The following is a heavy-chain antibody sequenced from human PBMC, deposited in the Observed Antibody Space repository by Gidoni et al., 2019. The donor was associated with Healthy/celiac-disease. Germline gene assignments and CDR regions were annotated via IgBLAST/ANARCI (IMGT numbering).Heavy chain of an antibody. CDR3: AKDQDIVVVVAGTFDY. V-gene: IGHV3-23*01. CDR2: ISGRGGST. CDR1: GFTFSSYA. Sequence: EVQLLESGGGLVQPGGSLRLSCAASGFTFSSYAMSWVRQAPGKGLEWVSAISGRGGSTYYADSVKGRFTISRDNSKNTLYLQMNSLRAEDTAVYYCAKDQDIVVVVAGTFDYWGQGTLVTVSS. D-gene: IGHD2-15*01. J-gene: IGHJ4*02.